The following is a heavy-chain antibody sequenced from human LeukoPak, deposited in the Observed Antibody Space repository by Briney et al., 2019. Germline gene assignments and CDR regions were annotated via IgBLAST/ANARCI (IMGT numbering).Heavy chain of an antibody. Sequence: GGSLRLSCAASGITFSSYGIHWVRQAPGKGLEWVAVISYDGSNKYYADSVKGRLTIPRDNSKNTVYLQMNSLRAEDTAMYYCARDFYVGSKSYYIGYWGHGTLVTVSS. D-gene: IGHD3-10*01. CDR3: ARDFYVGSKSYYIGY. V-gene: IGHV3-30*03. CDR2: ISYDGSNK. J-gene: IGHJ4*01. CDR1: GITFSSYG.